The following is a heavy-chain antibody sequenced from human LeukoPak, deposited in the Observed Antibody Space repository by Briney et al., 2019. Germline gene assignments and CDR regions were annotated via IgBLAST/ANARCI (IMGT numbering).Heavy chain of an antibody. V-gene: IGHV3-23*01. CDR2: ISGGGETT. D-gene: IGHD4-17*01. CDR1: GFTFNNYA. CDR3: ARDYADYVGYFFFDY. J-gene: IGHJ4*02. Sequence: TGGSLRLSCAASGFTFNNYAMNWVRQAPGKGLEWVSSISGGGETTYYADFAKGRFTISRDNSQNTLYLQMNSLRAEDTAVYYCARDYADYVGYFFFDYWGQGTLVTVSS.